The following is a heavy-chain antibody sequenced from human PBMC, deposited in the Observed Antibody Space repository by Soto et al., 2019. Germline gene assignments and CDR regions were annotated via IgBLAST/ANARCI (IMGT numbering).Heavy chain of an antibody. J-gene: IGHJ4*02. D-gene: IGHD6-6*01. CDR3: AKVILAARLWRNFDY. CDR1: GFSFSSYA. Sequence: PGGSLRLSCGASGFSFSSYAMSWVRQAPGKGLEWVSFISGSGGTTYYADSVQGRFTISRDNSKNTLFLQMNSLRAEDTAVYYCAKVILAARLWRNFDYWGQGTLVTVSS. CDR2: ISGSGGTT. V-gene: IGHV3-23*01.